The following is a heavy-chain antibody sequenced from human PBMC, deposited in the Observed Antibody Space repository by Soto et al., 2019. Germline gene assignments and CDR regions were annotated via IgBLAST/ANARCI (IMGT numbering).Heavy chain of an antibody. J-gene: IGHJ6*02. D-gene: IGHD2-15*01. V-gene: IGHV3-30*18. CDR2: IPDDGSNK. CDR3: AKEGHCSGGSCEAGHYYYYGMDV. Sequence: GGSLRLSCAASGFTFSSYGMHWVRQAPGKGLEWVAVIPDDGSNKYYADSVKGRFTISRDNSKNTLYLQMNSLRAEDTAVYYCAKEGHCSGGSCEAGHYYYYGMDVWGQGTTVTVSS. CDR1: GFTFSSYG.